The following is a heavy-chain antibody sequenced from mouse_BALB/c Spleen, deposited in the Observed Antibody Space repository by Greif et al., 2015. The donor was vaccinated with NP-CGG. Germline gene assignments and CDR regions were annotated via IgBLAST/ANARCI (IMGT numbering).Heavy chain of an antibody. V-gene: IGHV1-5*01. CDR1: GYTFTSYW. D-gene: IGHD1-1*01. Sequence: VQLQQSGTVLARPGASVKMSCKASGYTFTSYWMHWVKQRPGQGLEWIGAIYPGNSDTSYNQKFKGKAKLTAVTSTSTAYMELSSLTNEDSAVYYCTRDGSSFYWYFDVWGAGTTVTVSS. CDR2: IYPGNSDT. J-gene: IGHJ1*01. CDR3: TRDGSSFYWYFDV.